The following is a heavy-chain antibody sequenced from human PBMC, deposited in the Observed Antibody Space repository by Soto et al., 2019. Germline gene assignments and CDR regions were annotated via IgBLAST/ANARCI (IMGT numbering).Heavy chain of an antibody. CDR3: ARSTTGTTLAVY. J-gene: IGHJ4*02. CDR1: GGSISSSSYY. D-gene: IGHD1-1*01. CDR2: IYYSGST. V-gene: IGHV4-39*01. Sequence: SETLSLTCTVSGGSISSSSYYWGWIRQPPGKGLEWIGSIYYSGSTYYNPSLKSRVTISVDTSKNQFSLKLSSVTAADTAVYYCARSTTGTTLAVYWGQGTLVTVSS.